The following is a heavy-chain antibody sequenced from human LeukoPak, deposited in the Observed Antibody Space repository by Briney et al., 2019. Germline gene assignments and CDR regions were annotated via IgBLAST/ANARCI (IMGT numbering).Heavy chain of an antibody. V-gene: IGHV3-23*01. J-gene: IGHJ4*02. CDR3: AKESRAVAGYYFDY. CDR1: GFTFSSYA. D-gene: IGHD6-19*01. Sequence: PGGSLRLSCAASGFTFSSYAMSWVCQAPGKGLEWVSGISASGGSTYYADSVKGRFTISRDNSKNTLYLQMNSLRAEDTAVYYCAKESRAVAGYYFDYWGQGTLVTVSS. CDR2: ISASGGST.